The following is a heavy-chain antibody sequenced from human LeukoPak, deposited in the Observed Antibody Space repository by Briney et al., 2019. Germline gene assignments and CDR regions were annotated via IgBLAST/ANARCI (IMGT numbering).Heavy chain of an antibody. CDR1: GDSVSRSDSY. Sequence: SETLSLTCSVSGDSVSRSDSYWDWIRQPPGKGLEWIGTIYYSGRTYYSPSLKSRVTKSVDPSNNQFSPNLRSVTAADTAVYYCARRRYYDGSGYLEWGQGTLLSVSS. CDR2: IYYSGRT. D-gene: IGHD3-22*01. V-gene: IGHV4-39*01. CDR3: ARRRYYDGSGYLE. J-gene: IGHJ1*01.